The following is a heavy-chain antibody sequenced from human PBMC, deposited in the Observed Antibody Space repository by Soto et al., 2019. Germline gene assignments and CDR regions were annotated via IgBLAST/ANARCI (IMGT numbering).Heavy chain of an antibody. D-gene: IGHD2-2*02. Sequence: LSLTCAVSGGSISSGGYSWIWIRQPPGKVLEWIGYIYHSGSTYYNPSLKSRVTISVDRSKNQFSLKMSSVNAADTAVYYCARSVGGYCSSTSCYRINYYYGMDVWGQRTTVTVSS. V-gene: IGHV4-30-2*01. CDR2: IYHSGST. CDR3: ARSVGGYCSSTSCYRINYYYGMDV. J-gene: IGHJ6*02. CDR1: GGSISSGGYS.